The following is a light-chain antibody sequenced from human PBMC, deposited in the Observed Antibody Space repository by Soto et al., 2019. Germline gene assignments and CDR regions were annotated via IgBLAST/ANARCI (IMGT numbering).Light chain of an antibody. CDR3: QQYGSSPPVT. J-gene: IGKJ1*01. Sequence: EIVLTQSPGTLSLSPGERATLSCRASQSVSVSYLAWYQQRPGQAPRLLIYGASSRAAGIPDRFSGSGSGPDFTLTISRLEPEDFAVYYCQQYGSSPPVTFGQGTKVEIK. CDR2: GAS. CDR1: QSVSVSY. V-gene: IGKV3-20*01.